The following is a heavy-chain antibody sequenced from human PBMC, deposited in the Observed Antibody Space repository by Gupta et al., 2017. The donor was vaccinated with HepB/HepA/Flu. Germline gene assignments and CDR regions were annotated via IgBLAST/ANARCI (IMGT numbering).Heavy chain of an antibody. CDR2: INPKSGGT. CDR3: ARATGIVGGYDAFDI. V-gene: IGHV1-2*04. CDR1: GYTFTGYY. Sequence: QVQLVQSGAEEKKHGDSVQLSCKASGYTFTGYYMPWVRQAPGQGLEWMGWINPKSGGTNYAQKFQGWVTMSRDTSISTAYMELSRLRSDDTAVYYCARATGIVGGYDAFDIWGQGTMVTGAS. J-gene: IGHJ3*02. D-gene: IGHD1-26*01.